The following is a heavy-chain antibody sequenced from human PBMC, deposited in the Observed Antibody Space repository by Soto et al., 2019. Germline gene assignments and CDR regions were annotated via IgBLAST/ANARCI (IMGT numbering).Heavy chain of an antibody. CDR3: ARYDYNGYYFDY. Sequence: ASVKVSCKASGYTFSTYYMHWVRQAPGQGYEWMGIINPSGGSTTYAQKFQGRVTMARDTSTTTVYMELSSLKSEDTAVYYCARYDYNGYYFDYWGQGTLVSVAS. CDR2: INPSGGST. CDR1: GYTFSTYY. D-gene: IGHD4-4*01. J-gene: IGHJ4*02. V-gene: IGHV1-46*01.